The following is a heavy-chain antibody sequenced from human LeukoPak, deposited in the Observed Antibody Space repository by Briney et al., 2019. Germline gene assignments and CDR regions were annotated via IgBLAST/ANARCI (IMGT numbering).Heavy chain of an antibody. CDR1: GFTFSSYT. V-gene: IGHV3-23*01. CDR2: IDHTGDRT. Sequence: GGSLRLSCAASGFTFSSYTMAWVRQAPGKGLEWILDIDHTGDRTYYRDSVKGQFTISRDNSKNTLYLQMNSLRVEDTATYYCAKAGSISWYDHWGQGTLVTVS. D-gene: IGHD6-13*01. J-gene: IGHJ5*02. CDR3: AKAGSISWYDH.